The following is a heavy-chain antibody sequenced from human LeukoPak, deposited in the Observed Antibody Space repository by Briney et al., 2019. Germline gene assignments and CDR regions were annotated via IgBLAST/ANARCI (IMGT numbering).Heavy chain of an antibody. V-gene: IGHV3-23*01. CDR1: GFTFSSYA. CDR3: AKDYDYGDLYADY. D-gene: IGHD4-17*01. Sequence: GGSLRLSCAASGFTFSSYAMSWVRQAPGKGLEWVSAISGSGGSAYYADSVKGRFTISRDNSKNTLYLQMNSLRAEDTAVYYCAKDYDYGDLYADYWGQGTLVTVSS. CDR2: ISGSGGSA. J-gene: IGHJ4*02.